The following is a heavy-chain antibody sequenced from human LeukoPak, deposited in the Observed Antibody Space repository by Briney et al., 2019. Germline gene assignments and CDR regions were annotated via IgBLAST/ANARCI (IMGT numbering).Heavy chain of an antibody. CDR2: INPNSGGT. D-gene: IGHD2-15*01. J-gene: IGHJ4*02. V-gene: IGHV1-2*02. CDR3: ARDPLGYCSGGSCYGGVTFFDY. Sequence: GASVKVSCKASGYTFTGYYMHWVRQAPGQGLEWMGWINPNSGGTNYAQKFQGRVTMTRDTSISTAYMELSRLRSDDTAVYYCARDPLGYCSGGSCYGGVTFFDYWGQGTLVTVSS. CDR1: GYTFTGYY.